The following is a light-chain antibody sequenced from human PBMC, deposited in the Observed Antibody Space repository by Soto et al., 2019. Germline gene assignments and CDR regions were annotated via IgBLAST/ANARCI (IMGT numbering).Light chain of an antibody. CDR3: PQALS. J-gene: IGKJ4*01. V-gene: IGKV3D-7*01. Sequence: TVLTQSPATLSLSPGERATLSCRASQSGSRYYLSWYQQKPGQAPRLLLYGASTRACGIPARVSGTGSGTDCTLTITSLQLEAFAVYYWPQALSFGGGNRVEL. CDR1: QSGSRYY. CDR2: GAS.